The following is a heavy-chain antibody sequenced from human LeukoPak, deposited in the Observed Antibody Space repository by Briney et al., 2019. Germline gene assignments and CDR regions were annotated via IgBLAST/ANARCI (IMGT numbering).Heavy chain of an antibody. CDR3: ARYCSGGSCYWGFDY. J-gene: IGHJ4*02. V-gene: IGHV3-53*01. CDR1: GFTVSSNY. Sequence: PGGSLRLSCAASGFTVSSNYMSWVRQAPGKGLEWVSVIYSGGSTYYADSVKGRFTISRDNSKNTLYLQMNSLRAEDTAVYYCARYCSGGSCYWGFDYWGQGTLVTVSS. D-gene: IGHD2-15*01. CDR2: IYSGGST.